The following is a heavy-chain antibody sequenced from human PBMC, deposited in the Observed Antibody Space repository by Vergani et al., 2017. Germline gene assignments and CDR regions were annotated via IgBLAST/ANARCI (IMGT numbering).Heavy chain of an antibody. V-gene: IGHV4-61*02. D-gene: IGHD4-17*01. CDR3: ARDMTDYGDSIWFDP. CDR2: IYTSGST. CDR1: GGSISSGSYY. J-gene: IGHJ5*02. Sequence: QVQLQESGPGLVKPSQTLSLTCTVSGGSISSGSYYWSWIRQPAGKGLEWIGRIYTSGSTNYNPSLKSRVTISVDTSKNQFSLKLSSVTAADTAVYYCARDMTDYGDSIWFDPWGQGTLVTVSS.